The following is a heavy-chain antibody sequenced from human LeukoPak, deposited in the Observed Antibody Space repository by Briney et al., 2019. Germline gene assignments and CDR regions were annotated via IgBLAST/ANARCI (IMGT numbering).Heavy chain of an antibody. V-gene: IGHV3-15*01. CDR3: TTDLRYCSSTSCYVYYFDY. D-gene: IGHD2-2*01. CDR1: GFTFSNAW. J-gene: IGHJ4*02. Sequence: PGGSLRLSCAASGFTFSNAWMSWVRQAPGKGLEWVGRIKSKTDGGTTDYAAPVKGRFTISRDDSKNTLYLQMNSLKTGDTAVYYCTTDLRYCSSTSCYVYYFDYWGQGTLVTVSS. CDR2: IKSKTDGGTT.